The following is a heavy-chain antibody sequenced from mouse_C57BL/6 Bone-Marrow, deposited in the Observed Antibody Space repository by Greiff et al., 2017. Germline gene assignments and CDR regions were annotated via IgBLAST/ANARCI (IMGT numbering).Heavy chain of an antibody. V-gene: IGHV1-72*01. CDR1: GYTFTSYW. J-gene: IGHJ3*01. Sequence: QVQLQQPGAELVKPGASVKLSCKASGYTFTSYWMHWVKQRPGRGLEWIGRIDPSSGGTKYNEQFKSKATLTVDKPSSTAYMQLSSLTSEDSAGYYSARSADYSTPWFAYWGQGTLVTVSA. CDR3: ARSADYSTPWFAY. D-gene: IGHD2-5*01. CDR2: IDPSSGGT.